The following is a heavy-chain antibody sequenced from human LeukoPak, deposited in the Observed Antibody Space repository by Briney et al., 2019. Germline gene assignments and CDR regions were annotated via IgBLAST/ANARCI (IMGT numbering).Heavy chain of an antibody. Sequence: GGSLRLSCAASGFTFSSYAMSWVRQAPGKGLEWVSAISGSGDSTYYADSVKGRFTVSRDNSKNTLYLQMNSLRVEDTAVYYCARSGSAYDILSGSYKGFDYWGQGILVTVSS. CDR1: GFTFSSYA. V-gene: IGHV3-23*01. J-gene: IGHJ4*02. CDR3: ARSGSAYDILSGSYKGFDY. D-gene: IGHD3-9*01. CDR2: ISGSGDST.